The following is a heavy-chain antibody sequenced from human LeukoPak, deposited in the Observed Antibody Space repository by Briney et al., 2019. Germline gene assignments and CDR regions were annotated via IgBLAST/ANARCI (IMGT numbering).Heavy chain of an antibody. CDR1: GFTFSSYA. CDR3: LFGDSQIDY. Sequence: GRSLRLSCAASGFTFSSYAMHWVRQAPGKGLEWVAVISYDGSDKYYADSVKGRFTISRDNSKNTLYVQMNSLRAEDTAVYYCLFGDSQIDYWGQGTLVTVSS. D-gene: IGHD4-17*01. CDR2: ISYDGSDK. J-gene: IGHJ4*02. V-gene: IGHV3-30*04.